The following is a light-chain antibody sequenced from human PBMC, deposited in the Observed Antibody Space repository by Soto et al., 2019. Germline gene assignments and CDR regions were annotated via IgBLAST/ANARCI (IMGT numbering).Light chain of an antibody. CDR1: QDIKDH. CDR3: LQHNSDPWT. V-gene: IGKV1-17*01. CDR2: VAS. Sequence: DLQMTQSPSSLSASVGDRVTFTCWASQDIKDHLGWYQQKPGKAPKLLIYVASRLQSGVPPRFSGSGSGTEFTLTISSLQPEDFATYFCLQHNSDPWTFGQGPKVEI. J-gene: IGKJ1*01.